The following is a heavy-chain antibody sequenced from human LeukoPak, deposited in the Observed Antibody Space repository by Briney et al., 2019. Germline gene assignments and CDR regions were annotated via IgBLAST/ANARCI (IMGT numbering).Heavy chain of an antibody. V-gene: IGHV1-8*01. CDR3: ATHYGSGYSWFDP. CDR1: GYTFTSYD. J-gene: IGHJ5*02. CDR2: MNPNSGNT. D-gene: IGHD3-10*01. Sequence: GASVKVSCKASGYTFTSYDINWVRQATGQGLEWMGWMNPNSGNTGYAQKFQDRVTMTRNTSISTAHMELSSLRSEDTAVYYCATHYGSGYSWFDPWGQGTLVTVSS.